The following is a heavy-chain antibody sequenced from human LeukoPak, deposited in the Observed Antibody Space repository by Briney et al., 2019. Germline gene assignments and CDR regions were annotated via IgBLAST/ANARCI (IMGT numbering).Heavy chain of an antibody. D-gene: IGHD3-22*01. CDR1: GGSISSYY. Sequence: ESSETLSLTCTVSGGSISSYYWSWIRQPPGKGLEWIGYIYYSGSTNYNPSLKSRVTISVDTSKNQFSLKLSSVTAADTAVYYCARYYYDSSGYYSLYYYGMDVWGQGTTVTVSS. CDR2: IYYSGST. J-gene: IGHJ6*02. V-gene: IGHV4-59*08. CDR3: ARYYYDSSGYYSLYYYGMDV.